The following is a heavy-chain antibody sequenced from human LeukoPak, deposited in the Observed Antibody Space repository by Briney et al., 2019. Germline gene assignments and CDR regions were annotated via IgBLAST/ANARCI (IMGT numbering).Heavy chain of an antibody. CDR2: ISSSSSSYI. V-gene: IGHV3-21*01. J-gene: IGHJ6*03. CDR3: ARDVRDYYGSRRMDV. CDR1: GFTFSSYS. D-gene: IGHD3-10*01. Sequence: GGSLRLSCAASGFTFSSYSMNWVRQAPGKGLEWVSSISSSSSSYIYYADSVKGRFTISRDNAKNSLYLQMNSLRAEDTAVYYCARDVRDYYGSRRMDVWGKGTTVTVSS.